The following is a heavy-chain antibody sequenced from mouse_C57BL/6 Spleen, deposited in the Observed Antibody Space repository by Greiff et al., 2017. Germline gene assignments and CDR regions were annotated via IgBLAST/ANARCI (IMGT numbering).Heavy chain of an antibody. CDR1: GFTFSSYA. J-gene: IGHJ2*01. Sequence: EVHLVESGGGLVKPGGSLKLSCAASGFTFSSYAMSWVRQTPEKRLEWVATISDGGSYTYYPDNVKGRFTISRDNAKNNLYLQMSHLKSEDTAMYYCARDACWGQGTTLTVSS. V-gene: IGHV5-4*01. CDR2: ISDGGSYT. CDR3: ARDAC.